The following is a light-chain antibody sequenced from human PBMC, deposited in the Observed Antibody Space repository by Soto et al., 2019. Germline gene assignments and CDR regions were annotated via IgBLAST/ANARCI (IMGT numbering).Light chain of an antibody. V-gene: IGLV1-47*01. CDR1: SSNIGSNY. CDR2: GNN. J-gene: IGLJ2*01. CDR3: AAWDDSLIGVV. Sequence: QSVLSQPPSASGTPGQRVTISCSGSSSNIGSNYVYWYQQFPGTAPKLLIYGNNQRPSGVPDRFSGSKSATSASLAISGLRSEDEADYYCAAWDDSLIGVVFGGGTKLTV.